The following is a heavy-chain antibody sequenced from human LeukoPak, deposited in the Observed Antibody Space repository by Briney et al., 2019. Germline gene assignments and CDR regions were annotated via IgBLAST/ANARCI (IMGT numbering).Heavy chain of an antibody. CDR2: IYTSGST. Sequence: SETLSLTCTVSGGSISSGSYYWSWIRQPAGKGLEWIGRIYTSGSTNYNPSLKSRVTISVDTSKNQFSLKLSSVTAADTAVYYCSRESGYCSSTSCYYYYYYMDVWGKGTTVTVSS. D-gene: IGHD2-2*01. V-gene: IGHV4-61*02. CDR1: GGSISSGSYY. CDR3: SRESGYCSSTSCYYYYYYMDV. J-gene: IGHJ6*03.